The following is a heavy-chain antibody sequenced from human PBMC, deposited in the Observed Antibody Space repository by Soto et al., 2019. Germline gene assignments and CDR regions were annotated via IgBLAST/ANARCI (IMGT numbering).Heavy chain of an antibody. J-gene: IGHJ6*03. Sequence: QVQLVESGGGVVQPGRSLRLSCAASGFTFTTYGMHWVRQAPGKGLEWVAVISYDGSHKHYEGSVKGRFTISRDNSKNTLHMKMNSLRAEDTAVYYCAKDLHRYGFRDYCYYMDVWGKGTTVTVSS. V-gene: IGHV3-30*18. CDR3: AKDLHRYGFRDYCYYMDV. D-gene: IGHD5-18*01. CDR2: ISYDGSHK. CDR1: GFTFTTYG.